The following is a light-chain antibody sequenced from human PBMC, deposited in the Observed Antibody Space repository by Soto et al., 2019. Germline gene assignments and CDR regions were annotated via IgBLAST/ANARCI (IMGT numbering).Light chain of an antibody. CDR1: SSDVGGYNY. V-gene: IGLV2-11*01. CDR3: CSYAGSYTYV. Sequence: QSALTQPRSVSGSPGQSVTISCTGTSSDVGGYNYVSWYQQHPGKAPKLMIYDVSKRPSGVPDRFPGSKSGHPASLTISGLQAEDEGDYYCCSYAGSYTYVFGTGTKVTVL. J-gene: IGLJ1*01. CDR2: DVS.